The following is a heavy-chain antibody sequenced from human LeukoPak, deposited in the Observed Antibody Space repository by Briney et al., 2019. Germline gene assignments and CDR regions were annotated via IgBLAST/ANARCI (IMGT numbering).Heavy chain of an antibody. Sequence: GGSLRLSCAAFGFTFSNYAMSWVRQAPGRGLEWISGITGSGGNTYYADSVKGRFTISRDNSENTLYLEMSSQRAEDTAVYYCAKGGKWDVTPFDYWGQGTLVTVSS. V-gene: IGHV3-23*01. J-gene: IGHJ4*02. D-gene: IGHD1-26*01. CDR1: GFTFSNYA. CDR3: AKGGKWDVTPFDY. CDR2: ITGSGGNT.